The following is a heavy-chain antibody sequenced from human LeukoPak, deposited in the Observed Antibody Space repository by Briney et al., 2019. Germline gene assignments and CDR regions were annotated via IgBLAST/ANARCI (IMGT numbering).Heavy chain of an antibody. J-gene: IGHJ3*02. Sequence: ASVEVSCKASGYTFTGYYMHWVRQAPGQGLEWMGWINPNSGGTNYAQKFQGRVTMTRDTSISTAYMELSRLRSDDTAVYYCARELGGPIRGAFDIWGQGTMVTVSS. CDR3: ARELGGPIRGAFDI. CDR1: GYTFTGYY. CDR2: INPNSGGT. V-gene: IGHV1-2*02. D-gene: IGHD3-10*01.